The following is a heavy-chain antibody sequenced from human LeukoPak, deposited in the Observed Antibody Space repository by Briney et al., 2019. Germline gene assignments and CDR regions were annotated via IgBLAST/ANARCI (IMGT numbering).Heavy chain of an antibody. Sequence: SETLSLTCTVSGGSISSSDFNWGWIRQPPGKGLEWIGVISYSGSTYYSPSLKSRVTISVDASKSHFSLKLSSVTAADTAIYYCARLGKGIKAAHFDYWGQGTLVTVSS. CDR2: ISYSGST. D-gene: IGHD4-23*01. J-gene: IGHJ4*02. V-gene: IGHV4-39*01. CDR3: ARLGKGIKAAHFDY. CDR1: GGSISSSDFN.